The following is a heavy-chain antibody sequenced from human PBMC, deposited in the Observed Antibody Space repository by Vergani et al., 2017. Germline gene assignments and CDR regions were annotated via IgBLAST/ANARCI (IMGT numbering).Heavy chain of an antibody. Sequence: VQVVETGGGLVQPGGSLGLSFAASEFPVVSNSISWVRQAPGKGLEWVSVIYSGGSTYYADSVKGRFTISRDNSKNTMFLQMNNLRAEDTAVYYCAKDNVPGYYDSSGYCDYWGQGTLVTVSS. CDR3: AKDNVPGYYDSSGYCDY. J-gene: IGHJ4*02. D-gene: IGHD3-22*01. CDR1: EFPVVSNS. CDR2: IYSGGST. V-gene: IGHV3-53*02.